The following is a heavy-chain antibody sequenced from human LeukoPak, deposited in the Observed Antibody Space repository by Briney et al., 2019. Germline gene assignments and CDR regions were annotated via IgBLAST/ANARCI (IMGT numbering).Heavy chain of an antibody. CDR1: GGSISSGGYY. CDR3: ARGLWDQSLWFGESYNWFDP. Sequence: SETLSLTCTVSGGSISSGGYYWSWIRQHPGKGLEWIGYIYYSGSTYYNPSLKSRVTISVDTSKNQFSLELSSVTAADTAVYYCARGLWDQSLWFGESYNWFDPWGQGTLVTVSS. V-gene: IGHV4-31*03. CDR2: IYYSGST. J-gene: IGHJ5*02. D-gene: IGHD3-10*01.